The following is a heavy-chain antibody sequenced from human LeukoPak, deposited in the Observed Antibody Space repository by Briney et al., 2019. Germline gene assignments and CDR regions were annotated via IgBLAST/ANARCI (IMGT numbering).Heavy chain of an antibody. CDR3: ARDRDSSGYPPADY. D-gene: IGHD3-22*01. J-gene: IGHJ4*02. Sequence: PSETLSLTCTVSGYSISSGYCWGWIRQPPGKGLEWIGSIYHSGSTYYNPSLKSRVTISVDTSKNQFSLKLSSVTAADTAVYYCARDRDSSGYPPADYWGQRTLVTVSS. V-gene: IGHV4-38-2*02. CDR2: IYHSGST. CDR1: GYSISSGYC.